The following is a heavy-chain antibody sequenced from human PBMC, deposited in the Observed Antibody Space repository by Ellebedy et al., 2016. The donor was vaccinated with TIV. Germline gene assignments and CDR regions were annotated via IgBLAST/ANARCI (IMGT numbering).Heavy chain of an antibody. D-gene: IGHD6-19*01. CDR1: GFTFSSVA. V-gene: IGHV3-23*01. CDR2: VSDSGGRT. CDR3: AKEESSGRFDY. Sequence: GESLKISXAASGFTFSSVAMSWVRQAPGEGLEWVSGVSDSGGRTYYADSVKGRFTISRDNSKNMLYLQMNSLRVDDTAVYYCAKEESSGRFDYWGQGTLVTVSS. J-gene: IGHJ4*02.